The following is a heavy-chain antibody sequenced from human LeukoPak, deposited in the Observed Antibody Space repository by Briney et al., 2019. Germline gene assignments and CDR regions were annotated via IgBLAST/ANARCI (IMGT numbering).Heavy chain of an antibody. CDR2: INPNSGGT. D-gene: IGHD3-16*01. CDR3: ARLGGAGHYFDY. Sequence: ASVKVSCKASGYTFIAYYMHWVRQAPGQGLEWMGWINPNSGGTNYAQKFQGRVTMTRDTSISTAYMELSRLRFDDTAVYCCARLGGAGHYFDYWGQGTLVTVSS. J-gene: IGHJ4*02. V-gene: IGHV1-2*02. CDR1: GYTFIAYY.